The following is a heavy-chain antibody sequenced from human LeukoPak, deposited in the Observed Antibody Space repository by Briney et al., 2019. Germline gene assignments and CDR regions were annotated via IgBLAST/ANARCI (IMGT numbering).Heavy chain of an antibody. CDR2: IYYSGST. Sequence: PSDTLSLTCTVSGCSLSHSGYYWGWIRHPPGKGLEWFGNIYYSGSTYYIPSLKRRVTISVDTSKNQFSLKLSSVTAADTAVYYCAKTYYYDPFDFWGQGTLVTVSS. CDR3: AKTYYYDPFDF. D-gene: IGHD3-22*01. CDR1: GCSLSHSGYY. V-gene: IGHV4-39*01. J-gene: IGHJ4*02.